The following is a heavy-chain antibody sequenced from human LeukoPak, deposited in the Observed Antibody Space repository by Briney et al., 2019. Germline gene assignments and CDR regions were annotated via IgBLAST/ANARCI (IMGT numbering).Heavy chain of an antibody. D-gene: IGHD2-15*01. CDR2: IYHSGST. CDR3: AREGGYCSGGSCYVIY. V-gene: IGHV4-38-2*02. J-gene: IGHJ4*02. CDR1: GYSISSGYY. Sequence: KPSETLSLTCTVSGYSISSGYYWGWIRQPPGKGLEWIGSIYHSGSTYYNPSLKSRVTISVDTSKNQFSLKLSSVTAADTAVYYCAREGGYCSGGSCYVIYWGQGTLVTVSS.